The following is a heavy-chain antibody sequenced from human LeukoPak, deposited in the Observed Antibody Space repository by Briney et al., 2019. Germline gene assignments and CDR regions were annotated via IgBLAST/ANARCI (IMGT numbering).Heavy chain of an antibody. J-gene: IGHJ5*02. CDR3: ARGKRYCSSTSCYHWFDP. CDR2: IYTSGST. Sequence: SETLSLTCTVSGGSISSYYWSWIRQPPGKGLEWIGYIYTSGSTNYNPSLKSRVTISVDTSKNQFSLKLSSVTAADTAVYYCARGKRYCSSTSCYHWFDPWGQGTLVTVPS. D-gene: IGHD2-2*01. CDR1: GGSISSYY. V-gene: IGHV4-4*09.